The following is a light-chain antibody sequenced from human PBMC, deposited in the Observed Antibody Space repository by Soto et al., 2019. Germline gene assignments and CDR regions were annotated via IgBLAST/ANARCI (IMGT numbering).Light chain of an antibody. Sequence: QSALAQPASVSGSPGQSITISCTGTHNDVGHENFVSWYQQHPDKVPKLIIYDVTRRASGISSRFSASKSGNTAYLAISGLQADEEGCYYCWLNRSDNPPFYVFGTGTKLTVL. CDR2: DVT. V-gene: IGLV2-14*03. J-gene: IGLJ1*01. CDR1: HNDVGHENF. CDR3: WLNRSDNPPFYV.